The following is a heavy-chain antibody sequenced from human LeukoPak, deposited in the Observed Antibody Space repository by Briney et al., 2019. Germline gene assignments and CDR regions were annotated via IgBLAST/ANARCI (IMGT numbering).Heavy chain of an antibody. CDR3: ARSVRGLTWYFDL. Sequence: PGGPLHLSFAASGFPFISSYMSGVRQAPGKGLEWVSVIYSGGSTYYADPVKGRFTISRDTSENQLYLQINSLRAEDTAMYYCARSVRGLTWYFDLWGRGTLVTVSS. V-gene: IGHV3-53*01. D-gene: IGHD3-10*01. J-gene: IGHJ2*01. CDR1: GFPFISSY. CDR2: IYSGGST.